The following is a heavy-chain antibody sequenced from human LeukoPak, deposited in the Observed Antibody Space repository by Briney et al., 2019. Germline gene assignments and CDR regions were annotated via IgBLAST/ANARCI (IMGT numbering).Heavy chain of an antibody. CDR3: AKDSGSGLDY. CDR2: ISFSSTHI. CDR1: GFIFSNYG. Sequence: GGSLRLSCAASGFIFSNYGMSWVRQAPGKGLEWVSSISFSSTHIYYADSIQGRFTISRDNAENSLYLQMNSLRAEDTAVYYCAKDSGSGLDYWGQGTLVTVSS. D-gene: IGHD6-19*01. J-gene: IGHJ4*02. V-gene: IGHV3-21*04.